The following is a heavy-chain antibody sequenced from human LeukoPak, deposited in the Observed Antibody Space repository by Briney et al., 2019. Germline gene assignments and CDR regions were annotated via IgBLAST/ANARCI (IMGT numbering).Heavy chain of an antibody. V-gene: IGHV3-48*01. CDR2: ITTSSDTT. J-gene: IGHJ3*02. Sequence: GRSLRLSCAASGFTFSSYSMNWVRQAPGKGLEWISYITTSSDTTHYADSVEGRFTISRDNAKNSLYLQMNGLRAEDTAVYYCARDTAYAFDIWGQGTMVTVSS. D-gene: IGHD3-16*01. CDR3: ARDTAYAFDI. CDR1: GFTFSSYS.